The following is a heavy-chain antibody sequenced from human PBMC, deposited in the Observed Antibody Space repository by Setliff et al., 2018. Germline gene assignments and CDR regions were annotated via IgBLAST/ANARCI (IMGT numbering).Heavy chain of an antibody. D-gene: IGHD2-21*01. Sequence: PSETLSLTCTVSGGSMITNDYFWGWIRQPPGTGLEWIGSIYYSGDTYYNPSLKSRATVSVDTSTSQFSLRLTSVTAADTAVYYCARGLEGEDYFYYMDVWGKGNTVTVSS. J-gene: IGHJ6*03. CDR1: GGSMITNDYF. CDR3: ARGLEGEDYFYYMDV. CDR2: IYYSGDT. V-gene: IGHV4-39*07.